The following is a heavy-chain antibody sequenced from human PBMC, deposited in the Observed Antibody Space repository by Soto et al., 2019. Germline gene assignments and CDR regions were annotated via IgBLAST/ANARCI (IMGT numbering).Heavy chain of an antibody. CDR1: GGSISSGGYY. V-gene: IGHV4-31*03. CDR2: IYYSGST. CDR3: ARHPFVDLAAAGKRNWFDP. J-gene: IGHJ5*02. D-gene: IGHD6-13*01. Sequence: QVQLQESGPGLVKPSQTLSLTCTVSGGSISSGGYYWSWIRQHPGKGLEWIGYIYYSGSTYYNPSRKSRVTISVDTSKNQFSLKLSSVTAADTAVYYCARHPFVDLAAAGKRNWFDPWGQGTLVTVSS.